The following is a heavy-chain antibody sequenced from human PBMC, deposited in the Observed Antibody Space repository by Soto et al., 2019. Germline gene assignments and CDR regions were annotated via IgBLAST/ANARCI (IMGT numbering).Heavy chain of an antibody. CDR2: ISAYNGNT. J-gene: IGHJ4*02. CDR3: ARGYDILTGSQFDY. V-gene: IGHV1-18*04. D-gene: IGHD3-9*01. Sequence: GASVKVSCKASGYTFTSYYMHWVRQAPGQGLEWMGCISAYNGNTNYEQMFQGRVTMTTDTSTRTAYMELRSLRSDDTAVYYCARGYDILTGSQFDYWGQGTLVTVSS. CDR1: GYTFTSYY.